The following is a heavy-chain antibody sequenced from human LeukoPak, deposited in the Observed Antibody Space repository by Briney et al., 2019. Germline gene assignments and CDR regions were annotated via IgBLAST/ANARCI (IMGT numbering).Heavy chain of an antibody. CDR1: GYTFTSYD. D-gene: IGHD3-9*01. CDR3: AREGSGYYDILPGYYNHWYFDL. J-gene: IGHJ2*01. CDR2: MNPNSGNT. Sequence: ASVKVSCKASGYTFTSYDINWVRQATGQGLEWMGWMNPNSGNTGYSQKFQGRVTMTRNTSISTAYMELSSLRSEDTAVYYCAREGSGYYDILPGYYNHWYFDLWGRGTLVTVSS. V-gene: IGHV1-8*01.